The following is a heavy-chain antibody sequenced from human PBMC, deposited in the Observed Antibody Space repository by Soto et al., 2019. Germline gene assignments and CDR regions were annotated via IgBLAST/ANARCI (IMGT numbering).Heavy chain of an antibody. CDR1: GYSISSGYY. CDR3: ARKGARAYYDFWSGYPSWFDP. Sequence: SETLSLTCAVSGYSISSGYYWGWIRQPPGKGLEWIGSVYHSGSTYYNPSLKSRVTFSVDTSKNQFSLKLNSVTAADTAVYYCARKGARAYYDFWSGYPSWFDPWGQGTLVTVSS. J-gene: IGHJ5*02. D-gene: IGHD3-3*01. V-gene: IGHV4-38-2*01. CDR2: VYHSGST.